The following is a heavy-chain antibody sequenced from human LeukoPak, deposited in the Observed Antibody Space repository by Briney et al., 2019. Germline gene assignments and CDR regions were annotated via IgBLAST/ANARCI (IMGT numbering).Heavy chain of an antibody. CDR2: IYYSGST. V-gene: IGHV4-59*01. CDR3: ARALDDSSGYYYDY. CDR1: GGSISSYY. J-gene: IGHJ4*02. D-gene: IGHD3-22*01. Sequence: SETLSLTCTVSGGSISSYYWSWIRQPPGKGLEWIGYIYYSGSTNYNPSLKIRDTISVDTSKNQFSLKLSSVTAADTAVYYCARALDDSSGYYYDYLGQGTLGTVSS.